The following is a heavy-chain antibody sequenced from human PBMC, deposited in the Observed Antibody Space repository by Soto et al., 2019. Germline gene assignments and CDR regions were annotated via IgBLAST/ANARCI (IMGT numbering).Heavy chain of an antibody. CDR1: GGSISSGDYY. D-gene: IGHD3-22*01. V-gene: IGHV4-30-4*01. CDR3: ARGLKISGYYSYDY. Sequence: QVQLQESGPGLVKPSETLSLTCTVSGGSISSGDYYWSWIRQPPGKGLEWIGYIYHSGSTYYHPSLKSRVAISIDTSKNQLSLKLSSVTAADTAVYYCARGLKISGYYSYDYWGQGTLVTVSS. CDR2: IYHSGST. J-gene: IGHJ4*02.